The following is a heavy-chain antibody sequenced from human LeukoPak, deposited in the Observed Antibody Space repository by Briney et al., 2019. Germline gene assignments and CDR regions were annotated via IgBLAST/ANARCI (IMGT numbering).Heavy chain of an antibody. J-gene: IGHJ4*02. D-gene: IGHD6-13*01. CDR2: IKQDGSEK. CDR3: ARDLISSAAGTGVDY. Sequence: PGGSLRLSCAASGFTFSTYWMSWVRQAPGKGLEWVANIKQDGSEKYYVDSVKGRFTISRDNAKNSLYLQMNTLRTEDTAVYYCARDLISSAAGTGVDYWGQGTLVTVSS. CDR1: GFTFSTYW. V-gene: IGHV3-7*01.